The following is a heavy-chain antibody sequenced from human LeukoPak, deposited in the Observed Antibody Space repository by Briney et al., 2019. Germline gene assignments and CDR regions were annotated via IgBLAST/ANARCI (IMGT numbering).Heavy chain of an antibody. Sequence: GRSLRLSCAASGFTFTSYVMNWVRQPPGKGLEWISYIGTRGTTMYYADSVKGRFTISRDNAKNSLYLQMNSLRDEDTAIYYCARGRGYTWGQGTLVTVSS. CDR3: ARGRGYT. V-gene: IGHV3-48*02. J-gene: IGHJ5*02. CDR1: GFTFTSYV. CDR2: IGTRGTTM. D-gene: IGHD3-22*01.